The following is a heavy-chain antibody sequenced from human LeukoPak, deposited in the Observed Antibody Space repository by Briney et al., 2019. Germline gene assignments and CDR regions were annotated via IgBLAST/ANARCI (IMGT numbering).Heavy chain of an antibody. D-gene: IGHD4-23*01. CDR2: IWSDDRNK. Sequence: GGSLRLSCAASGFTFSSYGMHWVRQAPGKGLEWVALIWSDDRNKYYADSVKGQFTISRDNSKNTLYLQMNSLSAEDTAVYYCARGYGGDPGLDSWGQGTLVTVSS. CDR1: GFTFSSYG. CDR3: ARGYGGDPGLDS. V-gene: IGHV3-33*01. J-gene: IGHJ4*02.